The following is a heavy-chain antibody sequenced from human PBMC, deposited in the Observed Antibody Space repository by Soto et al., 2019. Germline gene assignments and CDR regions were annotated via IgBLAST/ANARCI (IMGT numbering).Heavy chain of an antibody. J-gene: IGHJ4*02. CDR1: VFTCSNYG. CDR3: ARAGSTGDYDSSGYYLVDY. CDR2: ISYDGISE. V-gene: IGHV3-30-3*01. Sequence: WWSLRLSCSASVFTCSNYGFHWSRQAPGKGLEWVAVISYDGISEYYADSVKGRFTISRDNPKNTLYLQMKSLRTEDTAVYYCARAGSTGDYDSSGYYLVDYWGRGILVTVSS. D-gene: IGHD3-22*01.